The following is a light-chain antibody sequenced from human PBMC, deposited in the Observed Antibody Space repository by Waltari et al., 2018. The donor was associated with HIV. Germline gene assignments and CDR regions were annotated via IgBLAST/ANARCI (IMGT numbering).Light chain of an antibody. Sequence: IVMTQSPLSLPVTPGEPASISCRSSQSLLHSNGYNYLDWYLQKPGQSPQVLMYLGSSRASGVPDRFSGSGSGTDFTLKISRVEAEDVGLYYCMQALQTPITFCQGTRLGIK. V-gene: IGKV2-28*01. CDR2: LGS. J-gene: IGKJ5*01. CDR1: QSLLHSNGYNY. CDR3: MQALQTPIT.